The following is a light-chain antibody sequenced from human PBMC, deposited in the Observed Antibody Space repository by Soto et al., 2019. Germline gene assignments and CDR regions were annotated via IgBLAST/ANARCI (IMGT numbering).Light chain of an antibody. Sequence: EIVMTQSAATLSVSPGERATLSCRASQNIENKLVWYQQKPGQVPRLXIYDASTRDTGIPARFSGSGSGTDFTLTISRLEPEDFEVYDCQQYGSSPITFGQGTRLEIK. CDR1: QNIENK. CDR2: DAS. V-gene: IGKV3-20*01. J-gene: IGKJ5*01. CDR3: QQYGSSPIT.